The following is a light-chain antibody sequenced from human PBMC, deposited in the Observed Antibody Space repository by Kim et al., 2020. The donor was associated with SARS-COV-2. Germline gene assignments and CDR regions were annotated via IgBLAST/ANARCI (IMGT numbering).Light chain of an antibody. CDR2: EVT. V-gene: IGLV2-8*01. Sequence: QSALTQPPSASGSPGQSVTISCTGTSSDVVGQNYVSWYQHHPGKAPKLLIYEVTLRPSGVPDRFSGSKSGNTATLTVSGLQAEDEGDYYCSSYAERNNLVFGGGTQLTVL. J-gene: IGLJ3*02. CDR1: SSDVVGQNY. CDR3: SSYAERNNLV.